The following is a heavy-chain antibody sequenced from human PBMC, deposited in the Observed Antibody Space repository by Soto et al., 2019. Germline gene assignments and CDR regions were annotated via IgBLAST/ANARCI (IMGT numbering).Heavy chain of an antibody. CDR1: GASISSYH. Sequence: SETLSLTCTVSGASISSYHWSWIRQTPGKGLEWIGYIYYSGSANYNPSLKSRVTFSVETSKNQVSLKLSSVTAADTGVYYCAAAVPAEYVFPYYYMDVWGKGTTVTVSS. J-gene: IGHJ6*03. V-gene: IGHV4-59*01. CDR2: IYYSGSA. D-gene: IGHD3-16*01. CDR3: AAAVPAEYVFPYYYMDV.